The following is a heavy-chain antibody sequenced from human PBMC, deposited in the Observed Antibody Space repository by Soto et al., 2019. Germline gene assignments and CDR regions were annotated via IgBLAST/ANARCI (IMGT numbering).Heavy chain of an antibody. CDR1: GFTFSTYA. V-gene: IGHV3-23*01. D-gene: IGHD3-22*01. Sequence: EVQLLESGGGLLQPGGSLRLSCAASGFTFSTYAMSWVRQAPGKGLEWVSGLTDSGASTYYADSVKGRFTISRDNSKNTLYLQMNSLRAEDTAVYYCAKKSSGTSYFSFDYWGQGTLVTVSS. CDR3: AKKSSGTSYFSFDY. J-gene: IGHJ4*02. CDR2: LTDSGAST.